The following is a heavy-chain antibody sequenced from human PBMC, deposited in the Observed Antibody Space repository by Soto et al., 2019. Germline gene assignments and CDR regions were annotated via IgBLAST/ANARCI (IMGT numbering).Heavy chain of an antibody. CDR3: AREDDCSGGSCYSDY. CDR2: IIPIFGTA. D-gene: IGHD2-15*01. V-gene: IGHV1-69*13. Sequence: GPSVKVSCKASGGTFSSYAISWVRQAPGQGLEWMGGIIPIFGTANYAQKFQGRVTITADESTSTAYMELSSLRSEDTAVYYCAREDDCSGGSCYSDYWGQGTLVTVSS. CDR1: GGTFSSYA. J-gene: IGHJ4*02.